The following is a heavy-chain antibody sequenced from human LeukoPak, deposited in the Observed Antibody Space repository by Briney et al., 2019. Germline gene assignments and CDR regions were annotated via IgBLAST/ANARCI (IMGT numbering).Heavy chain of an antibody. V-gene: IGHV3-53*01. J-gene: IGHJ4*02. Sequence: GGSLRLSCAASGFTVSSNYMSWVRQAPGKGLEWVSVIYSGGSTYYADSVKGRFTISRDNSKNTLYLQMNSLRAEDTAVYYCAKDAYCSSTSCYQDYWGQGTLVTVSS. D-gene: IGHD2-2*01. CDR2: IYSGGST. CDR1: GFTVSSNY. CDR3: AKDAYCSSTSCYQDY.